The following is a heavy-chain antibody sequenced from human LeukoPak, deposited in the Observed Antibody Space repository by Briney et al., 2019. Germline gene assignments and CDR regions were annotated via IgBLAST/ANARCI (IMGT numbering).Heavy chain of an antibody. Sequence: PGGSLRLSCAASGFTFSSYAMSWVRQAPGKGLEWVSAISGSGGSTYYADSVKGRFTISRDNSKNTLYLQMNSLRAEDTAVYYCAKSNVRRIQLWPKYYFDYWGQGTLVTVSS. CDR1: GFTFSSYA. CDR3: AKSNVRRIQLWPKYYFDY. CDR2: ISGSGGST. V-gene: IGHV3-23*01. J-gene: IGHJ4*02. D-gene: IGHD5-18*01.